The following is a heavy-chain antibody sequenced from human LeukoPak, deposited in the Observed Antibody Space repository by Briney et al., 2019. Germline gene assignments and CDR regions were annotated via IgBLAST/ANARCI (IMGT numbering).Heavy chain of an antibody. CDR1: AGSISSYY. J-gene: IGHJ4*02. D-gene: IGHD1-26*01. V-gene: IGHV4-59*01. CDR3: ARDGGEGGATFDY. Sequence: PSESMSLTCIVSAGSISSYYWGWIRQPPEEWMGWDGYSYYSGSTHYNPSLKSRVTISVDTSKNQFSMKLSSVTAADTAVYYCARDGGEGGATFDYWGQGTLVTVSS. CDR2: SYYSGST.